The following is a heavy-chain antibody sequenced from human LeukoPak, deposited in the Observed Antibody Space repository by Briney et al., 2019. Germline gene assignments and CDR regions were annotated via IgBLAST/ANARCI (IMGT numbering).Heavy chain of an antibody. CDR2: ISGSGGST. CDR3: AIASPWRGGYSYGPIDY. V-gene: IGHV3-23*01. D-gene: IGHD5-18*01. J-gene: IGHJ4*02. CDR1: GFTFSSYA. Sequence: PGGSLRLSCAASGFTFSSYAMSWVRQAPGKGLEWVSAISGSGGSTYYADSVKGRFTISRDNSKNTLYLQINSLRAEDTAVYYCAIASPWRGGYSYGPIDYWGQGTLVTVSS.